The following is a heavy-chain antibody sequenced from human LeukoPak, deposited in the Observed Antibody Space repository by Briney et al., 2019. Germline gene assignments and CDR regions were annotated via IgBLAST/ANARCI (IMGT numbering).Heavy chain of an antibody. CDR1: GYTFTSYG. J-gene: IGHJ5*02. Sequence: GASVKVSCKASGYTFTSYGISWVRQAPGQGLERMGWISAYNGNTNYAQKLQGRVTMTTDTSTSTAYMELRSLRSDDTAVYYCARDSDPLRFLEWLSYNWFDPWGQGTLVTVSS. CDR2: ISAYNGNT. D-gene: IGHD3-3*01. V-gene: IGHV1-18*01. CDR3: ARDSDPLRFLEWLSYNWFDP.